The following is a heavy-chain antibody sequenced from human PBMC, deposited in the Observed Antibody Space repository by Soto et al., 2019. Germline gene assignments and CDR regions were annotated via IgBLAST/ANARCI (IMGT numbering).Heavy chain of an antibody. CDR2: IWYDGSNK. J-gene: IGHJ4*02. CDR3: ARDESPYSSGWYPFLDY. Sequence: PGGSQRLSCAACGLTLSGYGMHWVRQAPGKGLEWVAVIWYDGSNKYYAASVKRRFTISTHNSKNPLYLQMNSLRAEDTAVYYCARDESPYSSGWYPFLDYWGQGTLVTVSS. CDR1: GLTLSGYG. V-gene: IGHV3-33*01. D-gene: IGHD6-19*01.